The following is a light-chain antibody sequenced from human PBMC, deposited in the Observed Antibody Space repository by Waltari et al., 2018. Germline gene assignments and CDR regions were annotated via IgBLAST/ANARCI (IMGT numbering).Light chain of an antibody. CDR3: QETYSRSP. J-gene: IGKJ3*01. CDR2: AAS. Sequence: DIQMTQSPYSLSASVGDRVTITCRTSQSVSMYLNWYQQKPGRAPKLLIFAASTLQGGVPSRFSGSSSGTDFTLTISSLQPEDFGTYYCQETYSRSPFGPGT. CDR1: QSVSMY. V-gene: IGKV1-39*01.